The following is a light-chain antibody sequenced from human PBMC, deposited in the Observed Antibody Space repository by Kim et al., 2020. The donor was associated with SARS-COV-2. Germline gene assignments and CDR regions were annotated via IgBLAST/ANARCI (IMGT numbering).Light chain of an antibody. CDR3: QQTYTTPLT. J-gene: IGKJ4*01. CDR2: GAS. V-gene: IGKV1-39*01. CDR1: HRISNY. Sequence: DIQMTQSPSSLSASVGDTVTITCRASHRISNYLNWYQHKPGKAPNLLIYGASTLQSGVPSRFSGSGSGADFALTISSLRPEDFATYYCQQTYTTPLTFGGGTKVDIK.